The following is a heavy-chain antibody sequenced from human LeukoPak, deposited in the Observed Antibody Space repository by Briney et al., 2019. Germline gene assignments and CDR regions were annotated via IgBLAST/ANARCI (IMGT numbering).Heavy chain of an antibody. D-gene: IGHD2-2*02. Sequence: GGSLRLSCAASGFTFSSYGMHWVRQVPGKGLEWVANIKPDGSEEYYVNSVKGRFTISRDNAKKSLYLQMNSLRAEDTAVYYCASTAYQLLYGDYYYYMDVWGKGTTVTVSS. CDR3: ASTAYQLLYGDYYYYMDV. CDR2: IKPDGSEE. J-gene: IGHJ6*03. V-gene: IGHV3-7*03. CDR1: GFTFSSYG.